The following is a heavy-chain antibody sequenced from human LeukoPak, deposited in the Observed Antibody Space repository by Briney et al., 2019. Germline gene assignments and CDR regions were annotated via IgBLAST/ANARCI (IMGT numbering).Heavy chain of an antibody. CDR3: GKDGLCFGELSLRPLHKWFDP. Sequence: GGCLRLSCAASGFTFSSYAMSWVRQAPGKGLECVSAISGSGCSTYYADSVKGRFTISRDNSKNTLYLKMNRLRAEETAVYYCGKDGLCFGELSLRPLHKWFDPWGQGTLVNVSS. D-gene: IGHD3-10*01. V-gene: IGHV3-23*01. J-gene: IGHJ5*02. CDR2: ISGSGCST. CDR1: GFTFSSYA.